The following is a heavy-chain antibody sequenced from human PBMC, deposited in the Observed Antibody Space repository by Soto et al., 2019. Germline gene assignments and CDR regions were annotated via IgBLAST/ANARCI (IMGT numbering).Heavy chain of an antibody. CDR2: IRSKAYGGTT. D-gene: IGHD3-3*01. V-gene: IGHV3-49*03. CDR3: TRDSMYYDFWSGYSDY. J-gene: IGHJ4*02. Sequence: GGSLRLSCTASGFTFGDYAMSWFRQAPGKGLEWVGFIRSKAYGGTTEYAASVKGRFTISRDDSKSIAYLQMNSLKTEDTAVFHCTRDSMYYDFWSGYSDYWGQGTLVTVSS. CDR1: GFTFGDYA.